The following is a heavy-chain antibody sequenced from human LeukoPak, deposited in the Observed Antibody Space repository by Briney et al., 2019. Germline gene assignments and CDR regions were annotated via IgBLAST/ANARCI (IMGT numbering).Heavy chain of an antibody. D-gene: IGHD6-13*01. CDR2: ISSSSDYT. CDR3: ARPPYSSSWDPGWFDP. J-gene: IGHJ5*02. V-gene: IGHV3-11*06. Sequence: GGSLRLSCVASGFTFSDYYMSCIRQAPGKGLEWVSYISSSSDYTNYADSVKGRFTISRDNAKNSLYLQMNSLRAEDTAVYYCARPPYSSSWDPGWFDPWGQGTLITVSS. CDR1: GFTFSDYY.